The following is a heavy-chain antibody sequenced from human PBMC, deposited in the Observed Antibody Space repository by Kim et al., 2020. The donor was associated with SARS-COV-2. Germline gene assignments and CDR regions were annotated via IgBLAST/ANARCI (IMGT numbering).Heavy chain of an antibody. V-gene: IGHV4-34*01. D-gene: IGHD3-22*01. J-gene: IGHJ4*02. CDR2: INHSGST. CDR1: GGSFSGYY. CDR3: ARAPRKGITMIVVAHYFDY. Sequence: SETLSLTCAVYGGSFSGYYWSWIRQPPGKGLEWIGEINHSGSTNYNPSLKSRVTISVDTSKNQFSLKLSSVTAADTAVYYCARAPRKGITMIVVAHYFDYWGQGTLVTVSS.